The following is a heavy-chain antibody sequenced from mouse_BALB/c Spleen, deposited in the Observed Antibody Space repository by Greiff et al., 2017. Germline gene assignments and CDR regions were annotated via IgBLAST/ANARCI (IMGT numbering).Heavy chain of an antibody. D-gene: IGHD2-2*01. CDR2: IDPANGNT. CDR1: GFNIKDTY. J-gene: IGHJ4*01. Sequence: EVQLQQSGAELVKPGASVKLSCTASGFNIKDTYMHWVKQRPEQGLEWIGRIDPANGNTKYDPKFQGKATITADTSSNTAYLQLSSLTSEDTAVYYCARLRLGLGAMDYWGQGTSVTVSS. CDR3: ARLRLGLGAMDY. V-gene: IGHV14-3*02.